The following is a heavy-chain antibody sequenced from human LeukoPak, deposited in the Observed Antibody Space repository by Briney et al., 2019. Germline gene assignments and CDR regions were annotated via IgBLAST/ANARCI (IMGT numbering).Heavy chain of an antibody. Sequence: GGSLRLSCAASGFTFSDYNMNWVRQAPGKGLEWVSVISSSSTYIYYADSVKGRFTISRDNAKNSLYLQMNSLRAEDTAVYYCAREKTGTTDFDYWGQGTLVTVSS. CDR3: AREKTGTTDFDY. CDR1: GFTFSDYN. J-gene: IGHJ4*02. V-gene: IGHV3-21*06. D-gene: IGHD1-7*01. CDR2: ISSSSTYI.